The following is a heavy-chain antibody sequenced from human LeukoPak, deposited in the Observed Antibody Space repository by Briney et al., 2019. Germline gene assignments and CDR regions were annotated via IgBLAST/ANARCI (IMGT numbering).Heavy chain of an antibody. V-gene: IGHV5-51*01. J-gene: IGHJ4*02. Sequence: GESLKISCKGSGYSFTSFWIAWVRQMPGKGLEWMGIIYPGDSDTIYSPSFQGQVTISADKSIDSAYLQWSSLKASDTAMYYCARQSSIAAARNWGQGTLVTVSS. D-gene: IGHD6-25*01. CDR3: ARQSSIAAARN. CDR2: IYPGDSDT. CDR1: GYSFTSFW.